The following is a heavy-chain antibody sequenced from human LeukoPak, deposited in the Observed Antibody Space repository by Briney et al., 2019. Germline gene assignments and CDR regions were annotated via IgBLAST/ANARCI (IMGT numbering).Heavy chain of an antibody. CDR2: INPNSGGT. V-gene: IGHV1-2*02. CDR1: GYSFTGYY. D-gene: IGHD3-10*01. Sequence: ASVKVSCKASGYSFTGYYMHWVRQAPGQGLEWMGWINPNSGGTNYAQKFQGRVTMTTDTSISAAYMELRSLRSDDTAVYYCARSVWFGNSHFDYWGQGTPVAVSS. CDR3: ARSVWFGNSHFDY. J-gene: IGHJ4*02.